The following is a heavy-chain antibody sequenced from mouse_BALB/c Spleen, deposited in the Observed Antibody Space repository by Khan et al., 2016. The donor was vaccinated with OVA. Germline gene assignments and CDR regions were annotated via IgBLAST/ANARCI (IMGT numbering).Heavy chain of an antibody. CDR2: ISTYSGNT. CDR3: ARPAYDGYYDY. Sequence: QVQLKESGPELVRPGVSVKMSCKGSGYTFTDYAMYWVKQSHAKSLEWIGLISTYSGNTNYNQKFKGKATMTVDKSSSTAYMELARLTSEDSAIXYCARPAYDGYYDYWGQGTTLTVSS. CDR1: GYTFTDYA. V-gene: IGHV1S137*01. J-gene: IGHJ2*01. D-gene: IGHD2-3*01.